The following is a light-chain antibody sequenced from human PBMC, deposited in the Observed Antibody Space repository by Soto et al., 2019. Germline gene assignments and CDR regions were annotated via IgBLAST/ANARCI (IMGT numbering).Light chain of an antibody. Sequence: IGFSQSASTVSLSPGERATLSCRASQSVSSYLAWYQQKPGQAPRLLIYGASSRATGIPDRFSGSGSGTDFTLTISRLEPEDFAVYYCQHYVSPPITFGQGTRLEI. CDR1: QSVSSY. CDR2: GAS. V-gene: IGKV3-20*01. CDR3: QHYVSPPIT. J-gene: IGKJ5*01.